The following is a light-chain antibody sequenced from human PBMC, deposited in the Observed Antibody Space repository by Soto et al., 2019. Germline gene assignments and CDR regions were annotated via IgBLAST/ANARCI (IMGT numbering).Light chain of an antibody. V-gene: IGKV4-1*01. CDR1: QSVLYSSNNKNY. J-gene: IGKJ2*01. Sequence: DIVMTQSPDSLAVSLGERATINCKSSQSVLYSSNNKNYLAWYQQKPGQPPKLLIYWASTRESGVPDRFSGSGSGTDVALTVSSLQAEDLAVYYCQHCYSTPRTCGQGNKLEIK. CDR2: WAS. CDR3: QHCYSTPRT.